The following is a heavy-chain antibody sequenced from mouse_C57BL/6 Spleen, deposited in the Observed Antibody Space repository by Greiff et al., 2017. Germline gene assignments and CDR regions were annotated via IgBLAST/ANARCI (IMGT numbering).Heavy chain of an antibody. CDR1: GYSITSGYY. J-gene: IGHJ2*01. D-gene: IGHD3-3*01. Sequence: EVQLQESGPGLVKPSQSLSLTCSVTGYSITSGYYWNWIRQFPGNKLEWMGYISYDGSNNYNPSLKNRISITRDTSKNQVFLKLNSVTTEDTATYYCASEAGGYFDYWGQGTTLTVSS. CDR3: ASEAGGYFDY. CDR2: ISYDGSN. V-gene: IGHV3-6*01.